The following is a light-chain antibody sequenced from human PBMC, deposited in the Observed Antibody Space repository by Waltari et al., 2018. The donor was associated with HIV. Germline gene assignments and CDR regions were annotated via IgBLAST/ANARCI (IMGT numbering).Light chain of an antibody. CDR2: GNK. J-gene: IGLJ2*01. CDR3: QSYDSSVNGLVI. Sequence: QSVLTQPPSVSGAPGQRVNISCTGSNSNIGARYDVHWYQQFPGASPQLIIYGNKNRPSGGPDRFSGSKSGTSASLAITGLQADDEADYYCQSYDSSVNGLVIFGGGTKLTVL. V-gene: IGLV1-40*01. CDR1: NSNIGARYD.